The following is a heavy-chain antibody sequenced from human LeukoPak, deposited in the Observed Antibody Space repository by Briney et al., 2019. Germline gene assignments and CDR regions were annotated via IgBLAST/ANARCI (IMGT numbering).Heavy chain of an antibody. V-gene: IGHV3-23*01. CDR2: VGASGGST. D-gene: IGHD3-10*01. CDR3: AKLYGSGTYYNLFDY. Sequence: GGSLRLSCAASGVTFSSYAMGWVRQAPGKGLEWVAAVGASGGSTHHADSVKGRFTISRDNSKNTLYLQMNSLRAEDTAVYYCAKLYGSGTYYNLFDYWGQGTLDTVSS. CDR1: GVTFSSYA. J-gene: IGHJ4*02.